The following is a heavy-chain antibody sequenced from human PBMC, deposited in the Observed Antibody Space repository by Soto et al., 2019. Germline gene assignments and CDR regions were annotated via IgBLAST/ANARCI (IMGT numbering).Heavy chain of an antibody. CDR1: GFTFSSYS. J-gene: IGHJ1*01. CDR3: ARGYYDFWSAVRGRPEHFQH. V-gene: IGHV3-48*01. Sequence: GGSLRLSCAASGFTFSSYSMNWVRQAPGKGLEWVSYISSSSSTIYYADSVKGRFTISRDNAKNSLYLQMNSLRAEDTAVYYCARGYYDFWSAVRGRPEHFQHWGQGTLVIVAS. CDR2: ISSSSSTI. D-gene: IGHD3-3*01.